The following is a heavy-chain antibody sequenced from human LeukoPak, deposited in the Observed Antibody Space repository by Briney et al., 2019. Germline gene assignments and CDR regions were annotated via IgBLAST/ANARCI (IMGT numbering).Heavy chain of an antibody. D-gene: IGHD2/OR15-2a*01. CDR1: GFTVSSTY. CDR2: IYSGGNI. J-gene: IGHJ3*02. Sequence: PGGSLRLSCAASGFTVSSTYMSWVRQAPGKGLEWVSVIYSGGNIYYIESVKGRFTISRDNAKNSLYLQMNSLRVEDTAVYSCVRGESGIQENSFDIWGQGTLVTVSS. V-gene: IGHV3-53*01. CDR3: VRGESGIQENSFDI.